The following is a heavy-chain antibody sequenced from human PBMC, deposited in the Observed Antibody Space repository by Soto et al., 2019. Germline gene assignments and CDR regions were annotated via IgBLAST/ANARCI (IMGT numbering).Heavy chain of an antibody. CDR3: ARDEYGGAYDY. J-gene: IGHJ4*02. Sequence: EVQLVESGGGLVQPGGSLRLSCAASGFTFSNYKMNWVRQAPGKGLEWVSYISSSGNTIHYADSVKGRFTISRDNAKKSRELQMNSLRAEDTAVYYCARDEYGGAYDYWGQGALVTVSS. D-gene: IGHD4-17*01. CDR2: ISSSGNTI. V-gene: IGHV3-48*03. CDR1: GFTFSNYK.